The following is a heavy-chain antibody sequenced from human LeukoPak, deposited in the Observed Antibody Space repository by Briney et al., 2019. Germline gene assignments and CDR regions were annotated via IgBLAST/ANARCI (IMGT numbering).Heavy chain of an antibody. CDR2: ISSSSSTI. V-gene: IGHV3-48*02. Sequence: GGSLRLSCAASGFTFSSYSMNWVRQAPGKGLEWVSYISSSSSTIYYADSVKGRFTISRDNAKSSLYLQMNSLRDEDTAVYYCARVGGPSVVPAAIYWGNYYYGMDVWGQGTTVTVSS. J-gene: IGHJ6*02. CDR1: GFTFSSYS. D-gene: IGHD2-2*02. CDR3: ARVGGPSVVPAAIYWGNYYYGMDV.